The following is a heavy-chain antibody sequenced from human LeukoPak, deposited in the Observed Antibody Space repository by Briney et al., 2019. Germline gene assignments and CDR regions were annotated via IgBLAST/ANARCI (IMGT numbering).Heavy chain of an antibody. CDR1: GYTFTDYY. V-gene: IGHV1-2*02. D-gene: IGHD3-22*01. CDR3: ARDGYYYDSSGYYFS. Sequence: ASVKVSCKASGYTFTDYYIHWVRQAPGQGLEWMGWINPNSGGTNYAQKFQGRVTMTRDTSISTAYMELSRLRSDDTAVYYCARDGYYYDSSGYYFSWGQGTLVTVSS. J-gene: IGHJ4*02. CDR2: INPNSGGT.